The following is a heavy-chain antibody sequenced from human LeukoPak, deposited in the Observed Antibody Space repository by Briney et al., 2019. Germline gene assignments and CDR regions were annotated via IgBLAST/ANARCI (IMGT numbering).Heavy chain of an antibody. CDR2: IYYSGST. V-gene: IGHV4-59*08. J-gene: IGHJ4*02. CDR1: GGSISTYY. CDR3: ARHGHLYYYDSSGLDY. Sequence: SETLSLTCTVSGGSISTYYWSWIRQPPGKGLEWIGSIYYSGSTNYNPSLKSRVTISVDTSKNQFSLKLSSVTAADTAVYYCARHGHLYYYDSSGLDYWGQGTLVTVSS. D-gene: IGHD3-22*01.